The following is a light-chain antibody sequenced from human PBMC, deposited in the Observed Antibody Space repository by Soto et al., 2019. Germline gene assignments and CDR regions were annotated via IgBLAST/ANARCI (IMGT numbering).Light chain of an antibody. V-gene: IGKV1-39*01. Sequence: IRMTQSPSSLSASVGDRVTITCRASKSVNNHLDCYQQKPGKVPKRLIDAASSLQSGVPSRFSGSGSGTEFTLTIDSLQPEDFATYYCQQSYNTPCTFGQGTKLEIK. CDR3: QQSYNTPCT. J-gene: IGKJ2*02. CDR1: KSVNNH. CDR2: AAS.